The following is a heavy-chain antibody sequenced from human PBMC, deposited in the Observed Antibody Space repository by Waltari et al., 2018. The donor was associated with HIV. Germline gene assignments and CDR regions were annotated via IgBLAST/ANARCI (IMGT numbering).Heavy chain of an antibody. CDR2: IYYSGDT. D-gene: IGHD3-22*01. V-gene: IGHV4-39*07. J-gene: IGHJ5*02. CDR1: GASITSNNFY. Sequence: QLHESGPGLVKPSETLSLTCTVSGASITSNNFYWGWVRQPPGKGLEFVGTIYYSGDTYYNAPQKPRVTRSVNRPKNQFFLHLRSVSAADTAIYFCAGTQDFDRSGYSFDPWGQGILVRVSA. CDR3: AGTQDFDRSGYSFDP.